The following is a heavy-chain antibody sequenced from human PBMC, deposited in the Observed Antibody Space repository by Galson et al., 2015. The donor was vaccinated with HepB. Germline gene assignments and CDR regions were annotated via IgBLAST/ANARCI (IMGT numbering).Heavy chain of an antibody. CDR2: INPNSGGT. D-gene: IGHD7-27*01. CDR1: GYIVTGYY. J-gene: IGHJ6*02. CDR3: ARDLAAGAAHYYYYGMDA. Sequence: SVKVSCKASGYIVTGYYMHWVRQAPGQGLEWMGWINPNSGGTNYAQKFQGRVTMTRDTSISTAYMELIRLRSDDTAVYYCARDLAAGAAHYYYYGMDAWGQGTTVTVSS. V-gene: IGHV1-2*02.